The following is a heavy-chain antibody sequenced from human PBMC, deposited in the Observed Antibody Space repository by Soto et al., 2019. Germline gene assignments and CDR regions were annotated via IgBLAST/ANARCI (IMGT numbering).Heavy chain of an antibody. J-gene: IGHJ4*02. V-gene: IGHV3-23*01. CDR3: AKEHIVATITYPLIDY. D-gene: IGHD5-12*01. Sequence: PGGSLRLSCAASGFTFSSYAMSWVRQAPGKGLEWVSAISGSGGSTYYADSVKGRFTISRDNSKNTLYLQMNSLRAEDTAVYYCAKEHIVATITYPLIDYWGQGTLVTVST. CDR1: GFTFSSYA. CDR2: ISGSGGST.